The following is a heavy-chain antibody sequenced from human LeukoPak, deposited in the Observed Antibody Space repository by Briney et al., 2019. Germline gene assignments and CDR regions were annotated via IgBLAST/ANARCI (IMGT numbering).Heavy chain of an antibody. Sequence: SETLSLTCTVSGGSISSSSYYWGWIRQPPGKGLEWIGSIYYSGSTYYNPSLKSRVTISVDTSKNQFSLKLSSVTAADTAVYYCARGPPAIYDILTGYYLLWGQGTLVTVSS. CDR3: ARGPPAIYDILTGYYLL. V-gene: IGHV4-39*07. J-gene: IGHJ4*02. D-gene: IGHD3-9*01. CDR2: IYYSGST. CDR1: GGSISSSSYY.